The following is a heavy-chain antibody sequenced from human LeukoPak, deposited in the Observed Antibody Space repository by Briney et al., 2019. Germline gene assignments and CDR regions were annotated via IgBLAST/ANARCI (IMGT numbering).Heavy chain of an antibody. Sequence: GGSLRLSCVASGLTFSSHGFHWVRQAPGQGLEWVAVIWYDGSKTYYADSVKGRFTISRDDPKNTLYLQMNSLRAEDTAVYFCARDYSYGTLDYWGQGTLVTVSS. V-gene: IGHV3-33*01. D-gene: IGHD3-16*02. J-gene: IGHJ4*02. CDR2: IWYDGSKT. CDR3: ARDYSYGTLDY. CDR1: GLTFSSHG.